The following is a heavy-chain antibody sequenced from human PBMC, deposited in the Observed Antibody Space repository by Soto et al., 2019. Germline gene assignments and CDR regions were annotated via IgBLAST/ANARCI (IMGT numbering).Heavy chain of an antibody. J-gene: IGHJ4*02. Sequence: QVQLVQSGAEVKKPGASVKISCKASGYTFTTYDINWVRQATGQGLEWMGWMNPNNGKTGYAQKFQGRVTMTRDTAIITVDLELSSVRSDDTAVYYRARRKERSSPINFNAWCQGALGTIST. D-gene: IGHD2-2*01. CDR1: GYTFTTYD. V-gene: IGHV1-8*01. CDR3: ARRKERSSPINFNA. CDR2: MNPNNGKT.